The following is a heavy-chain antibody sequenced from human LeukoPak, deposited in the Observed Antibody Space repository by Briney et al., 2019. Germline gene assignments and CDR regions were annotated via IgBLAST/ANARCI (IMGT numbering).Heavy chain of an antibody. CDR1: GGSISSSSYY. CDR2: IYYSGST. CDR3: ARLGLSSRYFDY. J-gene: IGHJ4*02. D-gene: IGHD6-13*01. Sequence: PSETLSLTCTVSGGSISSSSYYWGWIRQPPGKRLEWIGSIYYSGSTYYNPSLKSRVTISVDTSKNQFSLKLSSVTAADTAVYYCARLGLSSRYFDYWGQGTLVTVSS. V-gene: IGHV4-39*01.